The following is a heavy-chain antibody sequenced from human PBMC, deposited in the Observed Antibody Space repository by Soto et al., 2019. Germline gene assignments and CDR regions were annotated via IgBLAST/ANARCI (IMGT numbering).Heavy chain of an antibody. CDR2: IYYSGNT. CDR1: GASINGGGYY. D-gene: IGHD4-17*01. J-gene: IGHJ6*02. Sequence: QVQLQESGPGLVKPSQTLSLTCTVSGASINGGGYYWSWIRQHPGKGLEWIGSIYYSGNTYYSPSLKSRVTIPFDTSKNHFSLRLTSVTAADTAVYYCARDPSYGDYSYYGMDVWGQGTTVTVSS. V-gene: IGHV4-31*03. CDR3: ARDPSYGDYSYYGMDV.